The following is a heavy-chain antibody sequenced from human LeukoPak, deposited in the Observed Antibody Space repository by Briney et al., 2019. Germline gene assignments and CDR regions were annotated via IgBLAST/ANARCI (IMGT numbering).Heavy chain of an antibody. V-gene: IGHV3-30*18. CDR3: AKDHQKHYYDSSGSFDY. D-gene: IGHD3-22*01. J-gene: IGHJ4*02. CDR1: GFTFSSYG. CDR2: ISYDGGNK. Sequence: LSGGSLRLSCAASGFTFSSYGMHWVRQAPGKGLEWVAVISYDGGNKYYADSVKGRFTISRDNSKNTLYLQMNSLRAEDTAVYYCAKDHQKHYYDSSGSFDYWGQGTLVTVSS.